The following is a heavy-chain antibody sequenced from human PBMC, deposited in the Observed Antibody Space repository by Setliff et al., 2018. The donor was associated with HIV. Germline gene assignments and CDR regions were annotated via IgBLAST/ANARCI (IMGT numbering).Heavy chain of an antibody. D-gene: IGHD1-7*01. CDR3: AKDAVLGNGNYDWLDA. Sequence: QPGGSLRLSCAASGFNFGMYAMSWVRQAPGKGLECVSGLAGDGTFIFYADVVKGRFTISRDNSRNALYLQLDYLRVEDTAIYYCAKDAVLGNGNYDWLDAWGQGTLVTVSS. V-gene: IGHV3-23*03. J-gene: IGHJ5*02. CDR2: LAGDGTFI. CDR1: GFNFGMYA.